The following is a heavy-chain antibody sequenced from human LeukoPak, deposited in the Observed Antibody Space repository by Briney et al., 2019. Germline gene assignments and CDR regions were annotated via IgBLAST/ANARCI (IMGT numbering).Heavy chain of an antibody. D-gene: IGHD2-2*01. CDR1: GYTFTSYG. V-gene: IGHV1-18*01. CDR2: ISAYNGNT. CDR3: ARGSRYQLLYWFDP. J-gene: IGHJ5*02. Sequence: ASVKVSCKASGYTFTSYGISWVRQAPGQGLEWMGWISAYNGNTNCAQKLQGRVTMTTDTSTSTAYMELRSLRSDDTAVYYCARGSRYQLLYWFDPWGQGTLVTVSS.